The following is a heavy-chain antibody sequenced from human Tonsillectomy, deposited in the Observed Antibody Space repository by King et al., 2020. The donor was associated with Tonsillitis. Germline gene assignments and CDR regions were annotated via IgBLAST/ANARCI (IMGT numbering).Heavy chain of an antibody. CDR3: ARDSVGTTAY. V-gene: IGHV4-30-2*01. CDR2: IYHSGST. D-gene: IGHD1-26*01. Sequence: QLQESGSGLVKPSQTLSLTCAVSGDSISSGGYSWSWIRQPPGQGLEWIGCIYHSGSTYYNPSLKSRVTISVDRSKNQFSLKLSSVTAADTAVYFCARDSVGTTAYWGQGTLVTVSS. J-gene: IGHJ4*02. CDR1: GDSISSGGYS.